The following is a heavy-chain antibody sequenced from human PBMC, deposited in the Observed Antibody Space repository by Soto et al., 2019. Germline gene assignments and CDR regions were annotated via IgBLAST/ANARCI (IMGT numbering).Heavy chain of an antibody. CDR2: IIPIFGTA. J-gene: IGHJ4*02. Sequence: SVKVSCKASGGTFSSYAISWVRQAPGQGLEWMGGIIPIFGTANYAQKFQGRVTITADESTSTAYMELSSLRSEDTAVYYCARDGYPRGYSYGYLKIQYYFDYWGQGTLVTVSS. CDR1: GGTFSSYA. CDR3: ARDGYPRGYSYGYLKIQYYFDY. V-gene: IGHV1-69*13. D-gene: IGHD5-18*01.